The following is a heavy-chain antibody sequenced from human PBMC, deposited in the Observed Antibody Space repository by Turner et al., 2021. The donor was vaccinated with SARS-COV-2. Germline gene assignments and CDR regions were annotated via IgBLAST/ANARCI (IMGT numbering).Heavy chain of an antibody. D-gene: IGHD6-13*01. V-gene: IGHV4-39*01. CDR2: IYYSGST. CDR3: ATLVARQLVKAGWYFDL. CDR1: GGSISSSSYY. J-gene: IGHJ2*01. Sequence: QLQLQESGPGLVKPSETLSLPCTVSGGSISSSSYYWGWIRQPPGKGLEWIGSIYYSGSTYYDPSLKSRVTISVDTSKNQFSLKLSSVTAADTAVYYCATLVARQLVKAGWYFDLWGRGTLVTVSS.